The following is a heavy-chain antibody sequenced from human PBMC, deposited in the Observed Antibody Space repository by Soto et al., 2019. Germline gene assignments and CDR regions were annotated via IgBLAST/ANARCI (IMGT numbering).Heavy chain of an antibody. CDR2: ISDSSSFI. V-gene: IGHV3-21*01. Sequence: PGGSLRLSCAASGFTFSTYSMNWVRQAPGKGLEWVSSISDSSSFIYYADSVKGRFTISRDNAKNSLYLQMNSLRAEDTAVYYCAREIVVARGASYFDYWGPGTLVTVSS. CDR3: AREIVVARGASYFDY. CDR1: GFTFSTYS. J-gene: IGHJ4*02. D-gene: IGHD2-2*01.